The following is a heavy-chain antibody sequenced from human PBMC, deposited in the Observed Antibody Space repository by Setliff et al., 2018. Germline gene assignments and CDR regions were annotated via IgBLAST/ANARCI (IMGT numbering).Heavy chain of an antibody. CDR3: ARVDFTMIQGVLGL. V-gene: IGHV4-34*01. Sequence: PSETLSLTCAVYGDSFSDYYWSWIRQPPGKGMEWIGSVYYSGYTYYNPSLQSRVTISVDMSKNQFSMKLTSVTAADTTVYYCARVDFTMIQGVLGLWGQGTLVTVSS. J-gene: IGHJ1*01. CDR2: VYYSGYT. D-gene: IGHD3-10*01. CDR1: GDSFSDYY.